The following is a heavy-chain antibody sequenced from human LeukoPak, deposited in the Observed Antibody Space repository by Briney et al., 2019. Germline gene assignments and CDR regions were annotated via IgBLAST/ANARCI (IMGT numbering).Heavy chain of an antibody. Sequence: PSETLSLTCTVSGSSISSSSYYWGWIRQPPGKGLEWIGSIYYSGSTYYNPSLKSRVTISVDTSKNQFSLKLSSVTAADTAVYYCARWVRDYYDSSGYYGVHWGQGTLVTVSS. CDR3: ARWVRDYYDSSGYYGVH. CDR1: GSSISSSSYY. D-gene: IGHD3-22*01. J-gene: IGHJ4*02. V-gene: IGHV4-39*07. CDR2: IYYSGST.